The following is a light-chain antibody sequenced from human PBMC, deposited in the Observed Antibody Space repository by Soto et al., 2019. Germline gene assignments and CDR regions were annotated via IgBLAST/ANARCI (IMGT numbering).Light chain of an antibody. CDR3: GVCTGSRGLMV. Sequence: QSALTQPASVSGSPGQSITISCTGTSTDVGGYNYVSWYQQHPGTAPKLIIYEVSQRPSGVPDRFSGSKSGNTASLTISGLQAEDEADYYCGVCTGSRGLMVFGGGTKLTVL. CDR2: EVS. V-gene: IGLV2-14*01. CDR1: STDVGGYNY. J-gene: IGLJ2*01.